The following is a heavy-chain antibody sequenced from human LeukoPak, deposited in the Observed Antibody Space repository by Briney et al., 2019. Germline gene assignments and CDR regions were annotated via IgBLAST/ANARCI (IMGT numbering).Heavy chain of an antibody. CDR3: ARDINTAMVFYYYYGMDV. CDR1: GYTFTSYG. CDR2: ISAYNGNT. Sequence: ASVKVSCKASGYTFTSYGISWVRQAPGQGLEWMGWISAYNGNTNYAQKLQGRVTMTTDKSTSTAYMELSSLRSEDTAVYYCARDINTAMVFYYYYGMDVWGQGTTVTVSS. V-gene: IGHV1-18*01. J-gene: IGHJ6*02. D-gene: IGHD5-18*01.